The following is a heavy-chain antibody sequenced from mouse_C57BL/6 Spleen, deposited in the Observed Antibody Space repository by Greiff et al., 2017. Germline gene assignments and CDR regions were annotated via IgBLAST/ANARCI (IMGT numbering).Heavy chain of an antibody. Sequence: QVQLQQSGPELVKPGASVKISCKASGYAFSSSWMNWVKQRPGKGLEWIGRIYPGDGDTNYNGKFKGKATLTADKSSSTAYMQLSSLTSEDSAVYFCARKNYSSPYWYFDVWGTGTTVTVSS. CDR1: GYAFSSSW. CDR3: ARKNYSSPYWYFDV. V-gene: IGHV1-82*01. CDR2: IYPGDGDT. J-gene: IGHJ1*03. D-gene: IGHD2-5*01.